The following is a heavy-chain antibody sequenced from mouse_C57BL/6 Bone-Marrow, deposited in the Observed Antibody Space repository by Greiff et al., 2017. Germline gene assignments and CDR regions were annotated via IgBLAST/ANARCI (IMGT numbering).Heavy chain of an antibody. J-gene: IGHJ2*01. CDR3: ARHGGRGGY. CDR1: GFTFSSYG. CDR2: ISSGGSYT. Sequence: EVKLMESGGDLVKPGGSLKLSCAASGFTFSSYGMSWVRQTPDKRLEWVATISSGGSYTYYPDSVKGRFTISRDNAKNTLYLQMSSLKSEDTAMYYCARHGGRGGYWGQGTTLTVSS. D-gene: IGHD1-1*02. V-gene: IGHV5-6*01.